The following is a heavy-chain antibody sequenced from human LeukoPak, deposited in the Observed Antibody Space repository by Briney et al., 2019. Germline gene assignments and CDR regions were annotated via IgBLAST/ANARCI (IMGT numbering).Heavy chain of an antibody. CDR1: GGSISSYY. Sequence: SETLSLTCTVSGGSISSYYWSWIRQPPGKGLEWIGYIYYSGSTNYNPSLKSRVTISVDTSKNQFSLKLSSVTAADTAVYYCARLPFFAGSPDYWGQGTLVTVSS. V-gene: IGHV4-59*08. CDR3: ARLPFFAGSPDY. J-gene: IGHJ4*02. CDR2: IYYSGST. D-gene: IGHD1-26*01.